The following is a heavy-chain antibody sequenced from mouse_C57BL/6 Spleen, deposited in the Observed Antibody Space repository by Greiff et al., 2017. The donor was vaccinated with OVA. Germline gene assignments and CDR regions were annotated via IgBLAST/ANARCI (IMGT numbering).Heavy chain of an antibody. CDR1: GYSITSGYY. CDR3: ARDGSYEGYAMDY. J-gene: IGHJ4*01. V-gene: IGHV3-6*01. CDR2: ISYDGSN. D-gene: IGHD2-3*01. Sequence: EVQRVESGPGLVKPSQSLSLTCSVTGYSITSGYYWNWIRQFPGNKLEWMGYISYDGSNNYNPSLKNRISITRDTSKNQFFLKLNSVTTEDTATYYCARDGSYEGYAMDYWGQGTSVTVSS.